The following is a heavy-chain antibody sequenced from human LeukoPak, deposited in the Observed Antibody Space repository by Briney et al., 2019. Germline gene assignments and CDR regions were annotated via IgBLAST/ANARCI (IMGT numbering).Heavy chain of an antibody. CDR3: VRESGKEGSSDWSNRWFDP. CDR2: TYYRSTWYN. Sequence: SQTLSLTCAISGDSVSSNSVTWNWIRQSPSRGLEWLGRTYYRSTWYNDYAVSVRGRITINPDTSKNQFSLQLNSVTPEDTAVYYCVRESGKEGSSDWSNRWFDPWGQGTLVTVSS. CDR1: GDSVSSNSVT. J-gene: IGHJ5*02. V-gene: IGHV6-1*01. D-gene: IGHD6-19*01.